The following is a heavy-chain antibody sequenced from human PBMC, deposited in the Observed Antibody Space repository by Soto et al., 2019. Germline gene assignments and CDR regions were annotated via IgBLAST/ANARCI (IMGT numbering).Heavy chain of an antibody. J-gene: IGHJ6*02. D-gene: IGHD1-26*01. V-gene: IGHV1-18*04. CDR1: GYTFTSYG. CDR3: ARDQEGATQRYYYYGMDV. Sequence: QVQLVQSGAEVKKPGASVKVSCKASGYTFTSYGISWVRQAPGQGLEWMGWISAFNGNTNYAQKLQGRVTMTTDPSTSTAYMELRILRSDDTAVYYCARDQEGATQRYYYYGMDVWGQGTTVTVSS. CDR2: ISAFNGNT.